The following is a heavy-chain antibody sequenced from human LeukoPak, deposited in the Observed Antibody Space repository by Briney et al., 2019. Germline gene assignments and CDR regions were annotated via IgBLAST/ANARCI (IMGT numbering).Heavy chain of an antibody. CDR2: IWYDGSNK. D-gene: IGHD2-21*02. J-gene: IGHJ4*02. V-gene: IGHV3-33*01. Sequence: PGRSLRLSCAASGFTFSSHGMNWVRQAPGKGLEWVAVIWYDGSNKYYADSVKGRFTISRDNSKNTLYLQMNSPRDEDTAMYYCARWGDGKRFDYWGQGTLVTVSS. CDR3: ARWGDGKRFDY. CDR1: GFTFSSHG.